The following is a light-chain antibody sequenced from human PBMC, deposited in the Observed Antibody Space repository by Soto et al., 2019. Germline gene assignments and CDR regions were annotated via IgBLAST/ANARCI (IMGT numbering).Light chain of an antibody. CDR2: ENN. CDR1: SSNIGNNY. J-gene: IGLJ1*01. CDR3: GTWDSSLSAGV. V-gene: IGLV1-51*02. Sequence: QSVLTQPPSVSAAPGQKVTISCSGSSSNIGNNYVSWYQQLPGTAPKLLIYENNKRPSGIPDRFSGSKSGTSATLGITGLLTGDEADYYCGTWDSSLSAGVFGTGTKVTVL.